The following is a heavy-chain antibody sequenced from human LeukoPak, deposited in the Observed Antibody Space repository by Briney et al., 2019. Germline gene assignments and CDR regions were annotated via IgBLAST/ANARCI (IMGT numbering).Heavy chain of an antibody. CDR2: VNREGTTT. Sequence: GGSLRLSCAASGYTFNTYWMHWVRQAPGKGLVWVARVNREGTTTTYADSVKGRFTISRDNAKNTLYLQMNNLRAEDTAVYYCARDLDWILFDYWGQGTLVTVSS. J-gene: IGHJ4*02. CDR1: GYTFNTYW. V-gene: IGHV3-74*03. CDR3: ARDLDWILFDY. D-gene: IGHD3-9*01.